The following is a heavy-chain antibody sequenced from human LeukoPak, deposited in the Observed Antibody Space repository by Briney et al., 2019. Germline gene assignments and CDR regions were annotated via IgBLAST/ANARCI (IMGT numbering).Heavy chain of an antibody. Sequence: GGSLRLSCAASGFTFSSYSMNWVRQAPGKGLEWVSYISSSSSTIYYADSVKGRFTISRDNAKNSLYLQMNSLRAEDTAVYYCARAPTGGYGSGNEGYFDYWGQGTLVTVSS. J-gene: IGHJ4*02. V-gene: IGHV3-48*01. CDR1: GFTFSSYS. D-gene: IGHD3-10*01. CDR3: ARAPTGGYGSGNEGYFDY. CDR2: ISSSSSTI.